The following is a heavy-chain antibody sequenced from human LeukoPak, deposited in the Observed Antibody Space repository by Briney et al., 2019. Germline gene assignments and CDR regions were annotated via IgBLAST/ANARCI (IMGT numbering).Heavy chain of an antibody. J-gene: IGHJ2*01. CDR1: GFTFSSYW. V-gene: IGHV3-7*01. D-gene: IGHD4-17*01. Sequence: PGGSLRLSCAASGFTFSSYWMSWVRQAPGKGLEWVANIKQDGSEKYYVDSVKGRFTISRDNAKNSLYLQMNSLRAEDTAVYYCARDLAVTTAMGRNNYWYFDLWGRGTLVTVSS. CDR3: ARDLAVTTAMGRNNYWYFDL. CDR2: IKQDGSEK.